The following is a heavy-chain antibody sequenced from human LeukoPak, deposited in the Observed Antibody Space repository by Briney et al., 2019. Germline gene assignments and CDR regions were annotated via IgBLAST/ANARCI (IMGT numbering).Heavy chain of an antibody. D-gene: IGHD2-21*02. CDR2: IYYSGST. V-gene: IGHV4-59*01. Sequence: SETLSLTCTVSGGSISSYYWSWIRQPPGKGLEWIGYIYYSGSTNYNPSLKSRVTISVDTSKNQFSLKLSSVTAADTAVYYCARVRGVVTAIMTYYFDYWGQGTLVTVSS. CDR1: GGSISSYY. CDR3: ARVRGVVTAIMTYYFDY. J-gene: IGHJ4*02.